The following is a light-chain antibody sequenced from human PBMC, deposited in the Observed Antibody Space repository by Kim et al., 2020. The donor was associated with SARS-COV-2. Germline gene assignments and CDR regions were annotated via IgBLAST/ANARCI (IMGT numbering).Light chain of an antibody. J-gene: IGKJ1*01. CDR2: GAS. Sequence: PGERATLSCRASQSVSSMYLAWYQQKPGQAPRLLIYGASSMATGIPDRFSGSGSGTDFTLTISRLEPEDCAVYYCQQYENSPWTFGQGTKVDIK. CDR3: QQYENSPWT. V-gene: IGKV3-20*01. CDR1: QSVSSMY.